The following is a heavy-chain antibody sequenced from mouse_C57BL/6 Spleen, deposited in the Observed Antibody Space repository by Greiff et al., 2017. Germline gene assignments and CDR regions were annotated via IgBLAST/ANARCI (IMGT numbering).Heavy chain of an antibody. CDR2: IYPTDSYT. J-gene: IGHJ4*01. D-gene: IGHD2-5*01. Sequence: VQLQQPGAELVMPGASVKLSCKASGYTFTSYWMHWVKQRPGQGLEWIGEIYPTDSYTNYNQKFKGKSTLTVDKSSSTAYMQLSSLTSEDSAVYYCARDYYSNPLYAMDYWGQGTSVTVSS. CDR1: GYTFTSYW. V-gene: IGHV1-69*01. CDR3: ARDYYSNPLYAMDY.